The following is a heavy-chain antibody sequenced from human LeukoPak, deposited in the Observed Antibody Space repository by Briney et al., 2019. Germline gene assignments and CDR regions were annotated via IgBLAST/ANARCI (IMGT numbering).Heavy chain of an antibody. CDR1: GYSFTSYW. V-gene: IGHV5-51*01. Sequence: GESLKISCKTSGYSFTSYWITWVRQMPGKGLAWMGIIYPDDSDTTYSPSFRGQVTISADKSINTAYLQWSSLKASDTAMYYCARRDYGGKHFDYWGQGTLVTVSS. J-gene: IGHJ4*02. CDR2: IYPDDSDT. D-gene: IGHD4-23*01. CDR3: ARRDYGGKHFDY.